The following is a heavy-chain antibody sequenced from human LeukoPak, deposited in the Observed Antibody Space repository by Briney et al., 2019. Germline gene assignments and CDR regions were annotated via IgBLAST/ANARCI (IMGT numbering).Heavy chain of an antibody. CDR3: ASRGIAVADPSDAFDI. CDR1: GFTFSSYW. V-gene: IGHV3-7*01. CDR2: IRQDGSEK. D-gene: IGHD6-19*01. Sequence: GGSLRLSCAASGFTFSSYWMSWVRQAPGKGLEWVANIRQDGSEKYYVDSVKGRFTISRDNAKNSLYLQMNSLRAEDTAVYYCASRGIAVADPSDAFDIWGQGTMVTVSS. J-gene: IGHJ3*02.